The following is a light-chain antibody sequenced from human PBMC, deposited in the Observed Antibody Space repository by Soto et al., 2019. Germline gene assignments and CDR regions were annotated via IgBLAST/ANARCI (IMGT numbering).Light chain of an antibody. J-gene: IGLJ2*01. CDR2: DNN. CDR3: AAWDDSLNGHVV. CDR1: SSNIGSNT. V-gene: IGLV1-44*01. Sequence: QSVLTQPPSASGAPGQRVTISCSGGSSNIGSNTVSWYQQLPGTAPKLLIYDNNQRPSGVPARFSGSKSGTSASLVISGLQSEDEADYYCAAWDDSLNGHVVFGGGTKLTVL.